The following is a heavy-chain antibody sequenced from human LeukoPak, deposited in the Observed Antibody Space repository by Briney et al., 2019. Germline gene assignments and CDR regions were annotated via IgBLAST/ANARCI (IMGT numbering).Heavy chain of an antibody. CDR3: AKDLFMSTTRPPL. J-gene: IGHJ4*02. CDR2: ISWDGASI. V-gene: IGHV3-43*01. D-gene: IGHD2-2*01. CDR1: GFTFDDYT. Sequence: GGSLRLSCAASGFTFDDYTMHWVRQVPGKGLEWVSLISWDGASINYADSVKGRFTISRDNSKNSLYLQMSSLRTEDTAFYYCAKDLFMSTTRPPLWGQGTLVTVSS.